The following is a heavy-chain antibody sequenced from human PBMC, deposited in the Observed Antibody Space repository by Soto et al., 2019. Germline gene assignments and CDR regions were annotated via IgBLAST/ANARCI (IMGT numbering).Heavy chain of an antibody. CDR3: ARHFSQRSDFGGSWYLRGLDY. CDR2: IYYSGST. J-gene: IGHJ4*02. V-gene: IGHV4-39*01. CDR1: GGSISSSSYY. Sequence: SETLSLTCTVSGGSISSSSYYWGWIRQPPGKGLEWIGSIYYSGSTYYNPSLKSRVTISVDTSKNQFSLKLSSVTAADTAVYYCARHFSQRSDFGGSWYLRGLDYWRQGTLVTVS. D-gene: IGHD6-13*01.